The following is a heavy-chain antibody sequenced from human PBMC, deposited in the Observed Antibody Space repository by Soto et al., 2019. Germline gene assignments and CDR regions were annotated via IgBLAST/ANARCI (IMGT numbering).Heavy chain of an antibody. D-gene: IGHD2-15*01. Sequence: SETLSLTCTVSGGSIGRYYPSWIRQPPGKGLEWIGYNYYSGSTTYNPSLKSRVTISVDTSKNQFSLKLSSVTAADTAVYYCARDPHPYATPYYYGMDVWGQGTTVTVS. CDR1: GGSIGRYY. J-gene: IGHJ6*02. V-gene: IGHV4-59*01. CDR3: ARDPHPYATPYYYGMDV. CDR2: NYYSGST.